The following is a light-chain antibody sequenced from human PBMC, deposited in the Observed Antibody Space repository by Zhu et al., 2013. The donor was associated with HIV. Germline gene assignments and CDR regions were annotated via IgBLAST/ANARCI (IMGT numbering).Light chain of an antibody. CDR2: RAS. V-gene: IGKV3D-20*02. J-gene: IGKJ4*01. CDR3: QQRSNWPLT. CDR1: QPVPNNY. Sequence: EIVLTQSPDTLSLSPGESATLSCRASQPVPNNYLSWYQQKPGQAPRLLIYRASGRATDIPERFSGSGSGTDFTLTISRLEPEDFAVYYCQQRSNWPLTFGGGTKVEIK.